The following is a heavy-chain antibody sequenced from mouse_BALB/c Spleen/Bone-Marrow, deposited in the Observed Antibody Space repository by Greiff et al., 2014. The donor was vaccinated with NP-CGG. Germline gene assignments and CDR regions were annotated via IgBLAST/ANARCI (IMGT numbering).Heavy chain of an antibody. V-gene: IGHV1-20*02. CDR3: ARSGYYGSSYFDY. CDR2: INPYNGDT. D-gene: IGHD1-1*01. CDR1: GYSFTGYF. J-gene: IGHJ2*01. Sequence: EVQVVESGPELVKPGASVKISCKASGYSFTGYFMNWVMQSHGKSLEWIGHINPYNGDTFYNQKFKGKATLTVDKSSSTAHMELRSLASEDSAVYYCARSGYYGSSYFDYWGQGTTLTVSS.